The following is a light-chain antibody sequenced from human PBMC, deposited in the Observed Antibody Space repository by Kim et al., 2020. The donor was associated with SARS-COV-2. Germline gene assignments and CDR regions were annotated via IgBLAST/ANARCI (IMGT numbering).Light chain of an antibody. CDR1: SSNIGSGYD. Sequence: QGVTISCTGSSSNIGSGYDVHWYPQLPGTAPKLLIYGNSNRPSGVPDRLSGSKSGTSASLAITGLQAEDEADYYCQSYDSSLSGSVFGGGTQLTVL. CDR2: GNS. J-gene: IGLJ3*02. CDR3: QSYDSSLSGSV. V-gene: IGLV1-40*01.